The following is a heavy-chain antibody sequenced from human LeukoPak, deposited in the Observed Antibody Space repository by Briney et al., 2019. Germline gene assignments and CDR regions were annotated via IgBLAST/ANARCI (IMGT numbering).Heavy chain of an antibody. CDR3: ARPPTSREDC. CDR2: IYPGDSDT. J-gene: IGHJ4*02. CDR1: GYSFSTYW. Sequence: LGESLKISCKGSGYSFSTYWIGWVRQMPGKGLEWMGVIYPGDSDTRYSPSFQGQVTISADKSISTAYLQWSSLKASDTAMYYCARPPTSREDCRGQGTLVTVSS. D-gene: IGHD1-26*01. V-gene: IGHV5-51*01.